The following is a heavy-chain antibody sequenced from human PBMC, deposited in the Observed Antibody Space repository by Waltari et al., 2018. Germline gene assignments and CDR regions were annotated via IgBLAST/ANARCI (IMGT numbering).Heavy chain of an antibody. J-gene: IGHJ4*02. CDR1: GFTFSSYW. V-gene: IGHV3-7*01. D-gene: IGHD3-16*02. CDR2: INQDGIDN. CDR3: ARLGGYLRYYFDY. Sequence: EVQLVESGGGLVQPGGSLRLSCAASGFTFSSYWMSWVRQAPGKGLEWGANINQDGIDNYYVDAVKGRFTISRDNAKNSLNLQMNSLRAEDTAVYYCARLGGYLRYYFDYWGQGTLVTVSS.